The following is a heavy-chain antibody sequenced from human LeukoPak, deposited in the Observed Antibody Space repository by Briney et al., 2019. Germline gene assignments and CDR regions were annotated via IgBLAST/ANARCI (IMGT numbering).Heavy chain of an antibody. J-gene: IGHJ6*03. CDR1: GYSISSGYY. V-gene: IGHV4-38-2*02. CDR2: IYRSGST. CDR3: ARTGAGYYYYYMDV. Sequence: PSETLSLTWTVSGYSISSGYYWGWIRQPPGKGLEWIGTIYRSGSTYSNPSLRGRVTISVDTSKNQFSLKLSSVTAADTAVYYCARTGAGYYYYYMDVWGKGTTVTVSS. D-gene: IGHD1-26*01.